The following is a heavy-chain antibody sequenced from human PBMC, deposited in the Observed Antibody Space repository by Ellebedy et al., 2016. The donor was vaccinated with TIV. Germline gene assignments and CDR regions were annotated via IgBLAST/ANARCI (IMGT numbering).Heavy chain of an antibody. J-gene: IGHJ4*02. CDR2: IDPSDSYI. CDR1: GYSFTSYW. V-gene: IGHV5-10-1*01. CDR3: ARNLWDSGRTLKD. Sequence: GESLKISCKGSGYSFTSYWINWVRQMPGKGLEWMGRIDPSDSYITYSPSFQGHVTISADKSLSTAYLQWTSLKASDTAMYYCARNLWDSGRTLKDWGQGTLVTVSS. D-gene: IGHD3-10*01.